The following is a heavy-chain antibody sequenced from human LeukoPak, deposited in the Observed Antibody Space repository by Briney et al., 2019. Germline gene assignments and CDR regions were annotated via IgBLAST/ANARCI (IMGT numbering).Heavy chain of an antibody. J-gene: IGHJ5*02. CDR1: GFTFGDYA. CDR2: IRSKAYGGTT. V-gene: IGHV3-49*04. Sequence: GGSLRLSCTASGFTFGDYAMSWVRQAPGKGLEWVGFIRSKAYGGTTEYAAFVEGRFTISRDDSKSIAYLQMNSLKTEDTAVYYCTRRVAVGYYYGSGSFNWFDPWGQGTLVTVSS. D-gene: IGHD3-10*01. CDR3: TRRVAVGYYYGSGSFNWFDP.